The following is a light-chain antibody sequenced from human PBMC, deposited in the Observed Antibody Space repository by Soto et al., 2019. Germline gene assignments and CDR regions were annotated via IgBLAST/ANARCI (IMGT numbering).Light chain of an antibody. CDR2: AAS. CDR1: QSINTY. CDR3: QQSFSTLLIT. Sequence: IQMTQSPSSLSASIGDGVTITCRASQSINTYLNWYQQKPGKAPKLLISAASNLQSGVPSRFRGSGSGTDFTLTISSLQTEDFATYYWQQSFSTLLITFGQGTRLEIK. V-gene: IGKV1-39*01. J-gene: IGKJ5*01.